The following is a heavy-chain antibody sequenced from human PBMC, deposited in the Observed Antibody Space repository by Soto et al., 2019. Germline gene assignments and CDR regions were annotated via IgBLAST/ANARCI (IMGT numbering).Heavy chain of an antibody. CDR3: ARDDRYSSSNDAFDI. CDR1: GGSISSSNW. V-gene: IGHV4-4*02. D-gene: IGHD6-13*01. J-gene: IGHJ3*02. Sequence: PSETLSLTCAVSGGSISSSNWWSWVRQPPGKGLEWIGEIYHSGSTNYNPSLKSRVTISVDKSKNQFSLKLSSVAAADTAVYYCARDDRYSSSNDAFDIWGQGTMVTVSS. CDR2: IYHSGST.